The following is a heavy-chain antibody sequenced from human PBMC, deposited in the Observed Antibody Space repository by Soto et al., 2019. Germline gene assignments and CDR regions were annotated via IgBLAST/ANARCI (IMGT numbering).Heavy chain of an antibody. CDR3: ARSLLGDYYDSDGLDN. V-gene: IGHV1-69*02. J-gene: IGHJ4*02. CDR2: IIPIFDIT. Sequence: QVQLVHSGTEVKKPGSSVTVSCKASGGPYSKYSISWVRQAPGQGLEWMGRIIPIFDITNYAQKFQGRVTITADNSTSPVYMDLSSLRSEDTAVYYCARSLLGDYYDSDGLDNWGQGTLVTVSS. CDR1: GGPYSKYS. D-gene: IGHD3-22*01.